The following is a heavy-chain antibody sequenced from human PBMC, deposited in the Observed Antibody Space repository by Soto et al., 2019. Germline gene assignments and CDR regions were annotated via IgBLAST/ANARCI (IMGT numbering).Heavy chain of an antibody. D-gene: IGHD3-22*01. Sequence: QVQLVQSGAEVKKPGSSVKVSCKASGGTFSSYTISWVRQAPGQGLEWMGRIIPILGIANYAQKFQGRVTITADKXRSPAXXELSSLRSEDTAVYYCARDYYDSSGYYYTRGAFDIWGQGTMVTVSS. CDR2: IIPILGIA. CDR1: GGTFSSYT. J-gene: IGHJ3*02. CDR3: ARDYYDSSGYYYTRGAFDI. V-gene: IGHV1-69*08.